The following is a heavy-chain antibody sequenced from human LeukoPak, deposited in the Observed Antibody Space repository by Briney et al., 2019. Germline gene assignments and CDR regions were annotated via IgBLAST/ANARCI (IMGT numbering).Heavy chain of an antibody. Sequence: GSSVKVSCKASGGTFRSYAISWVRQAPGQGLEWMGGIIPIFGTANYAQKFQGRVTITADKSTSTAYMELSSLRSEDTAVYYCAGGPLPAAGEYFQHWGQGTLVTVSS. CDR2: IIPIFGTA. CDR3: AGGPLPAAGEYFQH. V-gene: IGHV1-69*06. D-gene: IGHD6-13*01. CDR1: GGTFRSYA. J-gene: IGHJ1*01.